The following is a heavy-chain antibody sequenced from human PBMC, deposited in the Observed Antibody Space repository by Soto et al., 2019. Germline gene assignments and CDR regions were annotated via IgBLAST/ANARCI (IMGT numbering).Heavy chain of an antibody. CDR3: ATLTIAAAGSTVDY. Sequence: EVQLVESGGGLVQPGGSLRLSCAASGFTFSSYWMHWVRQAPGKGLVWVSRINSDGSSTSYADSVKGRFTISRDNAKNRLYLQMNSLRAEDTAVYYCATLTIAAAGSTVDYWGQGTLVTVSS. J-gene: IGHJ4*02. CDR1: GFTFSSYW. CDR2: INSDGSST. V-gene: IGHV3-74*01. D-gene: IGHD6-13*01.